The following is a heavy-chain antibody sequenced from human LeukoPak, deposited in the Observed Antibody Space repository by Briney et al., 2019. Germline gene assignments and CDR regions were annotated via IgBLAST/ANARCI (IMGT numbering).Heavy chain of an antibody. CDR2: IYYSGST. CDR3: ARHFQDDSSGYYYPYFDY. CDR1: GLTFSDSY. J-gene: IGHJ4*02. V-gene: IGHV4-39*01. D-gene: IGHD3-22*01. Sequence: PGGSLRLSCAASGLTFSDSYMSWIRQPPGKGLEWIGSIYYSGSTYYNPSLKSRVTISVDTSKNQFSLKLSSVTAADTAVYYCARHFQDDSSGYYYPYFDYWGQGTLVTVSS.